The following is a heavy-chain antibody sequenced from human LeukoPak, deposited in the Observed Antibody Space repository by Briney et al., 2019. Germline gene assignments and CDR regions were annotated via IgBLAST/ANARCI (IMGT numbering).Heavy chain of an antibody. CDR2: ISSSGTYM. D-gene: IGHD2-21*01. CDR1: GITFRTSS. CDR3: ARDRAKVIATLME. Sequence: GGSLRLSCTVSGITFRTSSFNWVRQVPGKGLEWVSSISSSGTYMYYSDSVKGRFTISRDNSRNTLYLQMNSLRAGDTAVYYCARDRAKVIATLMEWGQGTLVTVSS. V-gene: IGHV3-21*01. J-gene: IGHJ4*02.